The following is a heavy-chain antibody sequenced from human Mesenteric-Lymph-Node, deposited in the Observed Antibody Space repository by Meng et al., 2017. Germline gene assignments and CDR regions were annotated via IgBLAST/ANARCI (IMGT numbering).Heavy chain of an antibody. J-gene: IGHJ3*02. CDR1: GFTFSTYA. Sequence: VQLVESGGGVVQPGRSLSLSCAASGFTFSTYAMHWVRQAPGKGLEWVAVISFDGSNKYADSVKGRFTISRDNSKNTLFLQMNSLRPDDTALYYCTVYITGHMWGQGTMVTVSS. V-gene: IGHV3-30*04. D-gene: IGHD1-20*01. CDR2: ISFDGSNK. CDR3: TVYITGHM.